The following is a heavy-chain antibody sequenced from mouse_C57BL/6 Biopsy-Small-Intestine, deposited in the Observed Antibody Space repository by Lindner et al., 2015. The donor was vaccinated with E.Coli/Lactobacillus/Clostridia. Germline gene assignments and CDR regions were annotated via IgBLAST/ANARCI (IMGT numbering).Heavy chain of an antibody. V-gene: IGHV1-42*01. CDR2: INPNTGGT. Sequence: VQLQESGPELVKPGASVKISCKASGYSFTGYYMNWVKQSPEKGLELIGEINPNTGGTTYSQKFKAKATLTIDKSSSTAYIQFKSLTSEDSAVYYCARSDDGSFAYWGQGTQVTVSA. CDR3: ARSDDGSFAY. CDR1: GYSFTGYY. D-gene: IGHD2-3*01. J-gene: IGHJ3*01.